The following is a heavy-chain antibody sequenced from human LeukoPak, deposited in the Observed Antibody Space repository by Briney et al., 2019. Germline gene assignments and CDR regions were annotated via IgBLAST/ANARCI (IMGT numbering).Heavy chain of an antibody. J-gene: IGHJ4*02. D-gene: IGHD1-26*01. V-gene: IGHV3-30*18. CDR2: ISHDGNNK. Sequence: GGSLRLSCAASGFIVSSNYMSWVRQAPGKGLECVAVISHDGNNKNYVDSVKGRFTISRDNSKNTLYLQMNSLRVEDTAVYYCVKDRYSGSYYFDYWGQGTQVTVSS. CDR3: VKDRYSGSYYFDY. CDR1: GFIVSSNY.